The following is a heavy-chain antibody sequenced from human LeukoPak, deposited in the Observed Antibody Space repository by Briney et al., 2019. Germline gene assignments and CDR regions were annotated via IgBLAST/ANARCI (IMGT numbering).Heavy chain of an antibody. V-gene: IGHV3-74*01. Sequence: PGGSLRLSCAASGFTFSTYAMSWVRQAPGKGLVWVSRINSDGSSTSYADSVKGRFTISRDNSKNTLYLQMNSLRAEDTAVYYCARGPSGYHNTGGQGTLVTVSS. CDR1: GFTFSTYA. CDR2: INSDGSST. CDR3: ARGPSGYHNT. D-gene: IGHD5-12*01. J-gene: IGHJ4*02.